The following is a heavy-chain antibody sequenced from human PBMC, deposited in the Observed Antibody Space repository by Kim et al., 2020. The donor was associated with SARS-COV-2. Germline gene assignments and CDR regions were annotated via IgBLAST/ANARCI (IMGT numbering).Heavy chain of an antibody. D-gene: IGHD3-10*01. CDR2: ISGSGGST. J-gene: IGHJ5*02. V-gene: IGHV3-23*01. Sequence: GGSLRLSCAASGFTFSSYAMSWVRQAPGKGLEWVSAISGSGGSTYYADSVKGRFTISRDNSKNTLYLQMNSLRAEDTAVYYCAKSILTMVRGVIRSAWFDPWGQGTLVNVSS. CDR3: AKSILTMVRGVIRSAWFDP. CDR1: GFTFSSYA.